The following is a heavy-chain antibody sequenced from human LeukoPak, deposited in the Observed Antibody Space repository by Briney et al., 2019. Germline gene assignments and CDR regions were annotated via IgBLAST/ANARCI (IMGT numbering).Heavy chain of an antibody. Sequence: GSLRLSCAASGFTSSSYWMSWVRQAPGKGLEWVANIKQDGSERYYVDSVKGRFTISRDNAKISLYLQMNSLRAEDTAVYYCARDGVGATFDYWGQGTLVTVSS. V-gene: IGHV3-7*01. CDR2: IKQDGSER. CDR3: ARDGVGATFDY. J-gene: IGHJ4*02. CDR1: GFTSSSYW. D-gene: IGHD1-26*01.